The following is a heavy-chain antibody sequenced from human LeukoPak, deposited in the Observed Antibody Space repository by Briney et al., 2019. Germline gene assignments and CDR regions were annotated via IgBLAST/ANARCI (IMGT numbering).Heavy chain of an antibody. CDR3: TTASRGWLQLCFDY. V-gene: IGHV3-15*01. CDR2: IKSKTDGGTT. D-gene: IGHD5-24*01. CDR1: GLTFSNAW. Sequence: TGGSLRLSCAASGLTFSNAWMRWVRQAPGKGLEWVGRIKSKTDGGTTDYAAPVKGRFTISRDDSKNTLYLQMNSLKTEDTAVYYCTTASRGWLQLCFDYWGQGTLVTVSS. J-gene: IGHJ4*02.